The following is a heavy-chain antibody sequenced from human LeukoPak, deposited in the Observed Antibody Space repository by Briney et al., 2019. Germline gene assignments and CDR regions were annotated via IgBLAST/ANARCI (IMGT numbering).Heavy chain of an antibody. CDR1: GFTFSDYY. CDR2: ISSSGSTI. D-gene: IGHD2-15*01. CDR3: ARAKLGYCSGGSCFPYFDY. V-gene: IGHV3-11*01. Sequence: GGSLRLSCAASGFTFSDYYMSWIRQAPGKGLEWVSYISSSGSTIYYADSVKGRFTISRDNAKNSLYLQMNSLRAEDTAVYYCARAKLGYCSGGSCFPYFDYWGQGTLVTVSS. J-gene: IGHJ4*02.